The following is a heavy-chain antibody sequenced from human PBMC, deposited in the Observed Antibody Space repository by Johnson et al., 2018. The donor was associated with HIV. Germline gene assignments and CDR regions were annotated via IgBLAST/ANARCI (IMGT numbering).Heavy chain of an antibody. D-gene: IGHD3-16*01. V-gene: IGHV3-30*03. CDR3: ARGSRYTHDNDDVYLLQAFDI. Sequence: QVQLVESGGGVVQPGRSLRLSCAASGFTFIRYGMHWVRQVQGKGLEWVAVISYDGSDKYYAASVKGRFTISRDSSKNTLYLQMNTLRADDTAVYYCARGSRYTHDNDDVYLLQAFDIWGQGTMVTVSS. J-gene: IGHJ3*02. CDR1: GFTFIRYG. CDR2: ISYDGSDK.